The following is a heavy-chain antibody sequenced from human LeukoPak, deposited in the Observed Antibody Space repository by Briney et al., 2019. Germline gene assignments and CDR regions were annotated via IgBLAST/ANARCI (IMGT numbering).Heavy chain of an antibody. CDR2: IWYDGSKK. CDR3: VRDFGSGYYLDY. Sequence: GKSLRLSCAASGFTFNSYGMHWVRQAPGKGLEWVALIWYDGSKKYYADSVKGRFTISGDNSKNTLYLQMSSLRAEDTAVLYCVRDFGSGYYLDYWAREPWSPSPQ. V-gene: IGHV3-33*01. J-gene: IGHJ4*02. D-gene: IGHD3-10*01. CDR1: GFTFNSYG.